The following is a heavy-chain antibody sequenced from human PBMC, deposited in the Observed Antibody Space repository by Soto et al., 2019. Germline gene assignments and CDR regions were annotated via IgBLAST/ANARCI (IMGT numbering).Heavy chain of an antibody. V-gene: IGHV4-59*08. Sequence: SEILSLTCTVSGGSISSYYWSWIRQPPGKGLEWVGYIYYSGNTNYNPSLKSRVTISVDTSKNQFSLKLSSVTAADTAVYYCARQPFGWTGPFDYWGQGTPVTVSS. J-gene: IGHJ4*02. D-gene: IGHD3-9*01. CDR2: IYYSGNT. CDR3: ARQPFGWTGPFDY. CDR1: GGSISSYY.